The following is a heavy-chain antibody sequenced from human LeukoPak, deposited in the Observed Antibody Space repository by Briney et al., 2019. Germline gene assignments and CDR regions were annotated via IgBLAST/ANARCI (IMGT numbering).Heavy chain of an antibody. Sequence: GESLKISCKGSVYSFTSYWIGWVRQMPGKGLEWMGIIYPGDSDTRYSPSFQGQVTISADKSISTAYLQWSSLKASDTAMYYCARRSYYDFWSGYASWFDPWGQGTLVTVSS. V-gene: IGHV5-51*01. D-gene: IGHD3-3*01. CDR1: VYSFTSYW. J-gene: IGHJ5*02. CDR2: IYPGDSDT. CDR3: ARRSYYDFWSGYASWFDP.